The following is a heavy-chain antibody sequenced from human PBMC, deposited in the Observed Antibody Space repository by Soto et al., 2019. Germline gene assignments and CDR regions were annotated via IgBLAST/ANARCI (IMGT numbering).Heavy chain of an antibody. V-gene: IGHV1-69*01. D-gene: IGHD3-10*01. CDR1: GDTFSSYS. Sequence: QVRLVQSGAEVNKPGSSVKVSCKASGDTFSSYSISWVRQAPGQGLECMGGIVPIFGTTVYAPRMQGRVTITADGPTSTSYMELSGLRFEDTAIYYCAANSLGGGSQGDAWGQGTTVTVYS. J-gene: IGHJ6*02. CDR2: IVPIFGTT. CDR3: AANSLGGGSQGDA.